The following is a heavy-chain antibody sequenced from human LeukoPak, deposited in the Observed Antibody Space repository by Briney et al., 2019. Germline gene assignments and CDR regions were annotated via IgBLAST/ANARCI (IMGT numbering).Heavy chain of an antibody. CDR3: ARASGSYFQDAFDI. D-gene: IGHD1-26*01. CDR1: GYIFTSYG. V-gene: IGHV7-4-1*02. CDR2: INTNTGNP. Sequence: ASVKVSCKASGYIFTSYGINWVRQASGQGLEWMGWINTNTGNPTYAQGFTGRFVFSLDTSVSTAYLQISSLKAEDTAVYYCARASGSYFQDAFDIWGQGTMVTVSS. J-gene: IGHJ3*02.